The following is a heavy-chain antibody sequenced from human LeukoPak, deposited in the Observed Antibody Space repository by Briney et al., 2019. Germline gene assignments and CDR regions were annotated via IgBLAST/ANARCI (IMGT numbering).Heavy chain of an antibody. V-gene: IGHV3-23*01. CDR3: AKELEYSGSYPDY. Sequence: GGSPRLSCAASGFTFNNYAMSWVRQAPGKGLEWVSAISGGGGSTYYADSVKGRLTISRDNSKNTLSLQMNSLRGEDTAVYYCAKELEYSGSYPDYWGQGTLVTVSS. CDR2: ISGGGGST. CDR1: GFTFNNYA. J-gene: IGHJ4*02. D-gene: IGHD1-26*01.